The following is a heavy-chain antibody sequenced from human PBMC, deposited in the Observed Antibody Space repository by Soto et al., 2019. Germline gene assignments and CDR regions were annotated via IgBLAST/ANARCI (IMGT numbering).Heavy chain of an antibody. CDR1: GFTFNNYA. CDR2: ISGSGGST. CDR3: AKDLGVLLWFGESPSGYYYGMDV. D-gene: IGHD3-10*01. V-gene: IGHV3-23*01. Sequence: GSLRLSCAASGFTFNNYAMNWVRQAPGKGLEWVSIISGSGGSTYYADSVKGRFTISRDNSKNTLYLHMNSLRAEDTAVYYCAKDLGVLLWFGESPSGYYYGMDVWGQGTTVTSP. J-gene: IGHJ6*02.